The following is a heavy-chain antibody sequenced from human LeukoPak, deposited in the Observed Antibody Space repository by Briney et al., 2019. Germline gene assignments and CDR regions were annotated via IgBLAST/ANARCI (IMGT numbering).Heavy chain of an antibody. V-gene: IGHV3-23*01. CDR1: GFTVSSNY. J-gene: IGHJ4*02. Sequence: GGSLRLSCAASGFTVSSNYMSWVRQAPGKGLEWVSATVGSRPDTYHADSVKGRFTVSRDNSRNTLYLQMNNLRIEDSAVYYCTKAPLMSCTGAFCYPFDSWGQGVLVTVSS. CDR3: TKAPLMSCTGAFCYPFDS. CDR2: TVGSRPDT. D-gene: IGHD2-8*02.